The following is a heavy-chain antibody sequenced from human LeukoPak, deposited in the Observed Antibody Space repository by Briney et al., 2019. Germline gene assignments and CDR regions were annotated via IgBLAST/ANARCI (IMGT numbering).Heavy chain of an antibody. CDR2: IYYSGST. D-gene: IGHD3-10*01. CDR3: ARGGLWYLDY. CDR1: GGSISSSSYY. J-gene: IGHJ4*02. Sequence: PSETLSLTCTVSGGSISSSSYYWGWIRQPPGKGLEWIGSIYYSGSTYYNPSLKSRVTISVDTSKNQFSLKLSSVTAADTAVYYCARGGLWYLDYWGQGTLVTVSS. V-gene: IGHV4-39*07.